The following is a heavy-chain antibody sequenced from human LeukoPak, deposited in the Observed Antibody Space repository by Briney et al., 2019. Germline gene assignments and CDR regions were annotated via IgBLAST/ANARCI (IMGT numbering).Heavy chain of an antibody. CDR3: ARAIHSSGWDYYYYYYMDV. Sequence: SETLSLTCTVSGGSISSGNYYWSWIRQPAGKGLEWIGRIYTSGSTNYNPSLKSRVTISVDTSKNQFSLKLISVTAADTAVYYCARAIHSSGWDYYYYYYMDVWGKGTTVTISS. CDR1: GGSISSGNYY. J-gene: IGHJ6*03. CDR2: IYTSGST. V-gene: IGHV4-61*02. D-gene: IGHD3-22*01.